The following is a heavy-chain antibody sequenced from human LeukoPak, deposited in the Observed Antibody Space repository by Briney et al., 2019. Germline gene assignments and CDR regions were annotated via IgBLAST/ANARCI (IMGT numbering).Heavy chain of an antibody. V-gene: IGHV3-21*04. Sequence: GGSLRLSCAASGFTFSSYSMNWVRQAPGKGLEWVSSISSSSSYIYYPDSVKGRFTISRDNAKNSLYLQMNSLRAEDTAVYYCARRRSGYSSGPTYYFDYWGQGTLVTLSS. D-gene: IGHD3-22*01. CDR2: ISSSSSYI. J-gene: IGHJ4*02. CDR3: ARRRSGYSSGPTYYFDY. CDR1: GFTFSSYS.